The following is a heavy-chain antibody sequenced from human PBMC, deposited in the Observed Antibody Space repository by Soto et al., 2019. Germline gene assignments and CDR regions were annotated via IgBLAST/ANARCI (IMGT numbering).Heavy chain of an antibody. J-gene: IGHJ6*02. V-gene: IGHV1-18*01. D-gene: IGHD3-10*01. Sequence: ASVKVSCKASGYTFPSDGISWVRQAPGQGLEWMGWISAYNGNTNYAQKLQGRVTMTTDTSTSTAYMELRSLRSDDTAVYYCARPYGSGSYYYYYGMDVWGQGTTVTVSS. CDR1: GYTFPSDG. CDR3: ARPYGSGSYYYYYGMDV. CDR2: ISAYNGNT.